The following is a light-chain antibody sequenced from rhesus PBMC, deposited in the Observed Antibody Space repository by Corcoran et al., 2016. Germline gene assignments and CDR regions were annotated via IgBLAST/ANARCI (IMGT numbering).Light chain of an antibody. CDR3: QQRESDPWT. CDR1: QGISNY. Sequence: DIQMTQSPSSLSASVGDTVTITCRASQGISNYLAWYQQNPGKAPKPLIYYSSNLESGVPSRVSGSGSATDVTLTISSLQPEDFATNYSQQRESDPWTWGQGTKVAIK. J-gene: IGKJ1*01. CDR2: YSS. V-gene: IGKV1S14*01.